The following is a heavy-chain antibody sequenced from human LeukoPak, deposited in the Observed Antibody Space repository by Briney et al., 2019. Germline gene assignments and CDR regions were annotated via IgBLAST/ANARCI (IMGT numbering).Heavy chain of an antibody. CDR3: ARDSLHNYGGTGYGYYFDY. D-gene: IGHD4/OR15-4a*01. Sequence: GGSLRLSCAASGFDFNIYEMIWVRQAPGKEPEWISYISSSGSLVYYADSVKGRFTVSRDNAQKSLFLQMNGLGVEDTAMYYCARDSLHNYGGTGYGYYFDYWGQGTPVTVSS. CDR2: ISSSGSLV. V-gene: IGHV3-48*03. CDR1: GFDFNIYE. J-gene: IGHJ4*02.